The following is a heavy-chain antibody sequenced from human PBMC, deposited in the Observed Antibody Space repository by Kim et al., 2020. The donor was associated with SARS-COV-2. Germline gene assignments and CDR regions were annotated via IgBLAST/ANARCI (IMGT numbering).Heavy chain of an antibody. D-gene: IGHD3-10*01. J-gene: IGHJ4*02. Sequence: PGGSLRLSCLASGFTFSSYAMSWIRQAPGKGPEWVAVTSSDGSIIYYADSVKGRFTISRANSRNTLYLDMDSLSAQDTAIYYCAREGYASGTMGDFDYWGQGTLVTVSS. CDR1: GFTFSSYA. V-gene: IGHV3-30*04. CDR2: TSSDGSII. CDR3: AREGYASGTMGDFDY.